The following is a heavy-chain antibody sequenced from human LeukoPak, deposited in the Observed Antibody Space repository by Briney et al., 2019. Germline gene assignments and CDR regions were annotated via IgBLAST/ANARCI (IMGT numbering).Heavy chain of an antibody. Sequence: SETLSLTCTVSGGSISSYYWSWIRQPAGKGLEWIGRIYTSGSTNYNPSLKSRVTMSVDTSKNQFSLKLSSVTAADTAVYYCARDSITMVRGVNGGYYYYYYMDVWGKGTTVTISS. CDR2: IYTSGST. CDR3: ARDSITMVRGVNGGYYYYYYMDV. J-gene: IGHJ6*03. D-gene: IGHD3-10*01. CDR1: GGSISSYY. V-gene: IGHV4-4*07.